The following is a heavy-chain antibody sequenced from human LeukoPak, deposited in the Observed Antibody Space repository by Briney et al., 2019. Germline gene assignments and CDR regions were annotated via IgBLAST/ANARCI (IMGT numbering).Heavy chain of an antibody. J-gene: IGHJ4*02. CDR1: GYRFIHYW. CDR3: ARRPSYYFDY. V-gene: IGHV5-51*01. CDR2: IYPGDSGV. D-gene: IGHD2-2*01. Sequence: GESLKISCQASGYRFIHYWIGWVRQMPGKGLEWVAIIYPGDSGVRYSPSFRGQVTISVDTSLSTTYLQWSSLRASDTAMYYCARRPSYYFDYWGQGILVTVSS.